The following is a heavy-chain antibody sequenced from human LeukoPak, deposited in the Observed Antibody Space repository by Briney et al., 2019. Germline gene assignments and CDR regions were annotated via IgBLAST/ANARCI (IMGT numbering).Heavy chain of an antibody. CDR3: ARALGRYCSSTSCDMDV. CDR1: GFTFSSYW. CDR2: IKQDGSEK. D-gene: IGHD2-2*01. V-gene: IGHV3-7*01. J-gene: IGHJ6*03. Sequence: PGGSLRLSCAPSGFTFSSYWMSWVRQAPGKGLEWVANIKQDGSEKYYVDSVKGRFTISRDNAKNSLYLQMNSLRAEDTAVYYCARALGRYCSSTSCDMDVWGKGTTVTVSS.